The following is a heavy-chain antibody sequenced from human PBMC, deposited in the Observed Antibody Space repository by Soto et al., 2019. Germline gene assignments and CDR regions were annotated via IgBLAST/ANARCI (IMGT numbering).Heavy chain of an antibody. V-gene: IGHV3-33*01. CDR3: ARDPYVDTAMVRYGMDV. Sequence: SLRLSCAASGFTVSSYGMHWVRQAPGKGLEWVAVIWYDGSNKYYADSVKGRFTISRDNSKNTLYLQMNSLRAEDTAVYYCARDPYVDTAMVRYGMDVWGQGTTVTVSS. CDR2: IWYDGSNK. D-gene: IGHD5-18*01. J-gene: IGHJ6*02. CDR1: GFTVSSYG.